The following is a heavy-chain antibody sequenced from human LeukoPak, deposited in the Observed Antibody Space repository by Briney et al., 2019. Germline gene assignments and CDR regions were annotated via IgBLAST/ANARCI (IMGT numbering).Heavy chain of an antibody. V-gene: IGHV3-66*01. J-gene: IGHJ4*02. Sequence: PGGSLRLSCAASGFTVSSNYMSWVRQAPGKGLEWVSVIYSGGSTYYADSVKGRFTISRDNSKNTLYLQMNSLRAEDTAVYYCAREKGEFAFDYWGQGTLVTVSS. D-gene: IGHD3-10*01. CDR1: GFTVSSNY. CDR3: AREKGEFAFDY. CDR2: IYSGGST.